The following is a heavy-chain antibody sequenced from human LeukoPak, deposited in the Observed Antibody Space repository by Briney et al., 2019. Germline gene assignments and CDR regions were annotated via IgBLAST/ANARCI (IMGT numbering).Heavy chain of an antibody. CDR1: GFTFSSYA. J-gene: IGHJ4*02. Sequence: GRSLRLSCAASGFTFSSYAMHWVRQAPGKGLEWVAVISYDGSNKYYADSVKGRFTISRDNSKNTLYLQMNRLRAEDTAVYYCAGLGQGGSSDSDYWGQGTLVTVSS. D-gene: IGHD1-26*01. CDR3: AGLGQGGSSDSDY. CDR2: ISYDGSNK. V-gene: IGHV3-30-3*01.